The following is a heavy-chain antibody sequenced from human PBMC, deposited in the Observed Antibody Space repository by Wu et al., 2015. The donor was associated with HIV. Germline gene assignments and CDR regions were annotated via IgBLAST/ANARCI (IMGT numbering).Heavy chain of an antibody. CDR3: AVLYDVEGDKAILDH. CDR1: AYTFTSHG. Sequence: QVHLVQSGVEVKKPGASVKVSCKASAYTFTSHGISWVRQAPGQGLEWMGWISAYNRNRNYAQKFQGRLTMTTDTSTSTVYMEVTNLRSDDTAIYYCAVLYDVEGDKAILDHWGQGTVVTVSS. D-gene: IGHD3-16*01. CDR2: ISAYNRNR. J-gene: IGHJ4*02. V-gene: IGHV1-18*01.